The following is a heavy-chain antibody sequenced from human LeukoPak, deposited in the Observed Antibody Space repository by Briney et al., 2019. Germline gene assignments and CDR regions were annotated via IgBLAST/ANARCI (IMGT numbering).Heavy chain of an antibody. CDR3: ARVYAPYSSNHFDY. D-gene: IGHD6-13*01. CDR2: IYYSGST. Sequence: PSETLSLTCTVSGGSISSYYWSWIRQPPGKGLEWIGYIYYSGSTNYNPSLKSRVTISVDTSKNQFSLKLSSATAADTAVYYCARVYAPYSSNHFDYWGQGTLVTVSS. J-gene: IGHJ4*02. CDR1: GGSISSYY. V-gene: IGHV4-59*01.